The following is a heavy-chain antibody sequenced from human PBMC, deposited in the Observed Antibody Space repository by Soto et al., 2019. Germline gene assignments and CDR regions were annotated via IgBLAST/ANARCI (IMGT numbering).Heavy chain of an antibody. CDR3: ARGGVGYSSSSGRSSWYPNNGYFDL. CDR2: IYHSGGT. D-gene: IGHD6-6*01. CDR1: GGSISSSNW. Sequence: QVQLQESGPGLVKPSGTLSLTCAVSGGSISSSNWWCWVRQPPGKGLEWIGEIYHSGGTNYNPALKSRVTISVDKSKNQFSQKLSSVTAADTAVDYCARGGVGYSSSSGRSSWYPNNGYFDLWGRGTLVTVSS. J-gene: IGHJ2*01. V-gene: IGHV4-4*02.